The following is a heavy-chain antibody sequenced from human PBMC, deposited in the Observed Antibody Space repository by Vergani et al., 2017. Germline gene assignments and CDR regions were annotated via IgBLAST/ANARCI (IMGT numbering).Heavy chain of an antibody. J-gene: IGHJ4*02. D-gene: IGHD3-22*01. CDR3: ARMTGGKYYDDSSGYYGY. Sequence: QVQLVQSGAEVKKPGASVKVSCKASGYTFTGYYMHWVRQAPGQGLEWMGWINPNSGGTNYAKKFQGRVTMTSETSISTAYMELSRLRADDTAVYYCARMTGGKYYDDSSGYYGYWGQGTLVTVSS. CDR1: GYTFTGYY. CDR2: INPNSGGT. V-gene: IGHV1-2*02.